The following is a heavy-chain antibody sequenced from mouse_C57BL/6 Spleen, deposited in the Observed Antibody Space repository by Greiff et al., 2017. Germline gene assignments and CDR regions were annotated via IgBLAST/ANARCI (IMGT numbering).Heavy chain of an antibody. CDR1: GYTFTSYW. J-gene: IGHJ4*01. CDR3: ARTIVTTNYYAMDY. CDR2: IDPSDSYT. Sequence: VQLQQPGAELVMPGASVKLSCKASGYTFTSYWMHWVKQRPGQGLEWIGEIDPSDSYTNYNQKFKGKSTLTVDKSSSTAYMQLSSLTSEDSAVYYGARTIVTTNYYAMDYWGQGTSVTVSS. V-gene: IGHV1-69*01. D-gene: IGHD2-5*01.